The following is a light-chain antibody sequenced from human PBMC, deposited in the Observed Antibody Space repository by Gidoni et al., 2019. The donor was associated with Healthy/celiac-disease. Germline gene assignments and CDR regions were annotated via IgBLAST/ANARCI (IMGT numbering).Light chain of an antibody. CDR3: QQRGNWPPWT. CDR2: DAS. V-gene: IGKV3-11*01. Sequence: EIVLTQSPATLSLSPGERATLSCRARQSVSSYLAWYQQKPGQAPRLLIYDASTRATGIPARFSGSGSGTDFTLTISSLEPEDFAVYYCQQRGNWPPWTFGQGTKVEIK. J-gene: IGKJ1*01. CDR1: QSVSSY.